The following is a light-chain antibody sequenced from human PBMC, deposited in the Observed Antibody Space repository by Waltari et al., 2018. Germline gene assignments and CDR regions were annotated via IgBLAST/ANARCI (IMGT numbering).Light chain of an antibody. CDR3: QQYNNWPPLT. V-gene: IGKV3-15*01. Sequence: EIVMTQSPATLSVSPGERATLSCRASQSVSSNLAWYQQKPGQAPRLLIYGASTRATGSPARFSGSGSETEFTLTISSMQSEDFAVYYCQQYNNWPPLTFGGGTKVEIK. CDR2: GAS. J-gene: IGKJ4*01. CDR1: QSVSSN.